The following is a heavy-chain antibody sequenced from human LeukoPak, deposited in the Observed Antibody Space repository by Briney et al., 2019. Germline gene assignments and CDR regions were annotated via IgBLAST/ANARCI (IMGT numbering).Heavy chain of an antibody. CDR3: AKGTYDSSGYYYDLSWMVREGTDAFDI. D-gene: IGHD3-22*01. V-gene: IGHV3-48*03. CDR1: GFTFSSYE. J-gene: IGHJ3*02. Sequence: PGGSLRLSCAASGFTFSSYEMNWVRQAPGKGLEWVSYISSSGSTIYYADSVKGRFTISRDNSKNTLYLQMNSLRAEDTAVYYCAKGTYDSSGYYYDLSWMVREGTDAFDIWGQGTMVTVSS. CDR2: ISSSGSTI.